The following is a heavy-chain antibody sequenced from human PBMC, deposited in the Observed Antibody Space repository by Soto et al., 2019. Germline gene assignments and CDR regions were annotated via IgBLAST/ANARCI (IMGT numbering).Heavy chain of an antibody. Sequence: PSETLSLTCTVSGVPISADDYCWTWIRQPPGEGLEWIGFIYYSGSNYDNWSLNSRVTISLDTSNNQFSLNLRSVTAADTAVYYCASEKGVDGSHDLDNWGQGTLVTVSS. CDR3: ASEKGVDGSHDLDN. J-gene: IGHJ4*02. D-gene: IGHD1-26*01. V-gene: IGHV4-30-4*01. CDR1: GVPISADDYC. CDR2: IYYSGSN.